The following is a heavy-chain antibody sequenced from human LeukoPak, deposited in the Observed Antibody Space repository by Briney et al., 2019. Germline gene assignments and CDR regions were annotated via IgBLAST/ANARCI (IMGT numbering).Heavy chain of an antibody. V-gene: IGHV4-39*01. Sequence: SETLSLTCTVSGGSISSSSYYWGWIRQPPGKGLEWIGNIYYSGSTYRNPSLKSRVTISADTSKNQFSLMLSSVTAADTAVYYCTRRVSASSWRDYWGQGTLATVSS. J-gene: IGHJ4*02. D-gene: IGHD6-13*01. CDR2: IYYSGST. CDR3: TRRVSASSWRDY. CDR1: GGSISSSSYY.